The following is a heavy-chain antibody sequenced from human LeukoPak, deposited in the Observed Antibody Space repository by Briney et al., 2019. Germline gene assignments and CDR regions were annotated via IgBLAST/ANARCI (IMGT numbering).Heavy chain of an antibody. Sequence: SETLSLTCTVSRGSVSSGDYYWTWIRQPPGKGLEWIGYISYSGSTNYNPSLKSRVTISIDTSKNQISLKLSSVTAADTAVYYCAAWQNRLFAYWGQGTLVTVSS. D-gene: IGHD2/OR15-2a*01. CDR2: ISYSGST. CDR3: AAWQNRLFAY. V-gene: IGHV4-61*08. CDR1: RGSVSSGDYY. J-gene: IGHJ4*02.